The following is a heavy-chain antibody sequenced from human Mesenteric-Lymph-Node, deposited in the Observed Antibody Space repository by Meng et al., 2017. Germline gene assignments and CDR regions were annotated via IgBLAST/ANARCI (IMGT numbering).Heavy chain of an antibody. D-gene: IGHD3-16*01. Sequence: ASVKVSCKASGYTFTNFYIHWVRQAPGQGLEWMGLINPSGGATNFAQKFQGRVTMTRDTSTSTVYMELSSLRSEDTAVYYCARDGDRSVGGVDAFDIWGQGTMVTVSS. CDR2: INPSGGAT. J-gene: IGHJ3*02. V-gene: IGHV1-46*01. CDR1: GYTFTNFY. CDR3: ARDGDRSVGGVDAFDI.